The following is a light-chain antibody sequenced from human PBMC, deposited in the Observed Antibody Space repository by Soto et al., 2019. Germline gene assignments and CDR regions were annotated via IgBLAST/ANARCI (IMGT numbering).Light chain of an antibody. CDR1: QSVSIN. Sequence: EIVMTQSPVTLSVSPGERATLSCRASQSVSINLAWFQQKPGQAPRLLIHGASTRATGIPARFSGSGSGTEFTLTISSLQSEDFAVYYCQQYDDWPRTFGQGTRLEIK. CDR3: QQYDDWPRT. J-gene: IGKJ5*01. CDR2: GAS. V-gene: IGKV3-15*01.